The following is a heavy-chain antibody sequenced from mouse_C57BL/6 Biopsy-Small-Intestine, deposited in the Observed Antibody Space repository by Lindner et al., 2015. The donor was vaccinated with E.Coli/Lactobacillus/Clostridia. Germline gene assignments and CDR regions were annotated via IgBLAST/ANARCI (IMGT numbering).Heavy chain of an antibody. V-gene: IGHV1-42*01. CDR3: ARSYYDNLDY. CDR2: INPSTGGT. J-gene: IGHJ2*01. CDR1: GYSFTGYY. Sequence: VQLQESGPELVKPGASVKISCKASGYSFTGYYMNWVKQSPEKSLEWIGEINPSTGGTTYNQKFRAKATLTVDKSSSTAYMRLRSLTSEDSAVYYCARSYYDNLDYWGQGTTLTVSS. D-gene: IGHD2-10*01.